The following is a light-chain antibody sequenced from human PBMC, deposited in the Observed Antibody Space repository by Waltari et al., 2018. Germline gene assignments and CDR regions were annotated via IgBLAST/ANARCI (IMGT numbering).Light chain of an antibody. Sequence: SSELTQDPAVSVALGQTVRITCQGDSLSSYYSSWYQQKPGQAPVLDPYGKNNRPSGIPDRFSGSSSGNTASLTITGAQAEDEADYYCNSRDSSGNHVVFGGGTKLTVL. CDR2: GKN. CDR1: SLSSYY. J-gene: IGLJ2*01. V-gene: IGLV3-19*01. CDR3: NSRDSSGNHVV.